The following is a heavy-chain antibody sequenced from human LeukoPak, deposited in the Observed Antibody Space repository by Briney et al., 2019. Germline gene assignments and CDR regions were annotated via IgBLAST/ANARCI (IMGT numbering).Heavy chain of an antibody. Sequence: GGSLRLSCAASGFTFSSYAMHWVRQAPGKGLEWVAVISYDGSNKYYADSVKGRFTISRDKSKNTLYLQMNSLRAEDTAVYYCAGVLDSGYDYGYVDYWGQGTLVTVSS. D-gene: IGHD5-12*01. CDR3: AGVLDSGYDYGYVDY. CDR1: GFTFSSYA. CDR2: ISYDGSNK. J-gene: IGHJ4*02. V-gene: IGHV3-30*04.